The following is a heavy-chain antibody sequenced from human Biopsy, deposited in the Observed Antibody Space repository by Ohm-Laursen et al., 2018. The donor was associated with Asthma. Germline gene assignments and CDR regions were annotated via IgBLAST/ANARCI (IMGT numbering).Heavy chain of an antibody. CDR1: GFNFHNYG. D-gene: IGHD6-13*01. CDR3: AKDRVAGRSYYFDY. J-gene: IGHJ4*02. Sequence: SLRLSCAASGFNFHNYGMNWVRRAPGKGLEWVAQILFDGRKINYPDSVKGRFTISRDNSKNMVCLQMNSLRPEDTAVYYCAKDRVAGRSYYFDYWGQGSLASVSS. CDR2: ILFDGRKI. V-gene: IGHV3-30*18.